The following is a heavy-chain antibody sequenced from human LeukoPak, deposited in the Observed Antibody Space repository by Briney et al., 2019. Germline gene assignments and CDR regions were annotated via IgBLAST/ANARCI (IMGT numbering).Heavy chain of an antibody. V-gene: IGHV1-69*05. Sequence: GASVKVSCKASGGTFSSYAISWVRQAPGQGLEWMGGIIPIIGTANYAQKFQGRVTMTRDMSASTVYMELSSLRSEDTAVYYCASDYGDYDYWGQGALVTVSS. J-gene: IGHJ4*02. CDR2: IIPIIGTA. CDR3: ASDYGDYDY. CDR1: GGTFSSYA. D-gene: IGHD4-17*01.